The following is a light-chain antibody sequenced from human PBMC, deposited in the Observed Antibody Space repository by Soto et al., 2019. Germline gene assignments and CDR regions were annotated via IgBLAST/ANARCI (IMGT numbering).Light chain of an antibody. J-gene: IGKJ1*01. CDR1: QGISSY. CDR2: DAS. Sequence: IQLTQSPSSLSASVGDRVTITCRASQGISSYLAWYQQKPGKAPNLLIYDASTLHSGVPSRFSGSGSGTKFTLTISSLQPDDFATYYCQEYNSYSGTFGQGTKVDI. V-gene: IGKV1-9*01. CDR3: QEYNSYSGT.